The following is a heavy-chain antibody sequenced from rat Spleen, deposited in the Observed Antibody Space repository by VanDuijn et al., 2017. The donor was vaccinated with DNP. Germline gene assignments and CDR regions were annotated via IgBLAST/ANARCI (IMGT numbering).Heavy chain of an antibody. CDR3: ARVGDYHDRGDGDVLDV. J-gene: IGHJ4*01. CDR1: GFTFSNYG. D-gene: IGHD1-12*01. CDR2: ITGGGGTT. Sequence: EVQLVESGGGLVQPGRSLKLSCAASGFTFSNYGMAWIRQVPGKGLEWIAAITGGGGTTSYPDSVKGRFTISRDDAKNTLSLQMNSLRSEDTATYYCARVGDYHDRGDGDVLDVWGQGTSVTVSS. V-gene: IGHV5S13*01.